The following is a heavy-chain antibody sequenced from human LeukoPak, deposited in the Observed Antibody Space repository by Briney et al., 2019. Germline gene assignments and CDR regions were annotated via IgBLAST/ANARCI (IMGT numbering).Heavy chain of an antibody. D-gene: IGHD3-16*01. CDR2: IYTSGST. Sequence: SETLSLTCTVSGGSISSGSYYWSWIRQPAGKGLEWIGRIYTSGSTNYNPSLKSRVTISVDTSKNQFSLKLISVTAADTAGYYCARARGGSPFGYWGQGTLVTVSS. CDR3: ARARGGSPFGY. J-gene: IGHJ4*02. V-gene: IGHV4-61*02. CDR1: GGSISSGSYY.